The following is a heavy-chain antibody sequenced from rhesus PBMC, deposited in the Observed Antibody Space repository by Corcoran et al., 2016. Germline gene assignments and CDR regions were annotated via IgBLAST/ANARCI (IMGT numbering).Heavy chain of an antibody. CDR3: ATVGGRSGWYGSDDS. CDR2: LYGSTGSN. Sequence: QVQLQESGPGLVKPSETLSLTCAVSGGAISDYYYWSWIRQSPGKGLEWIGSLYGSTGSNYLHPSLRGLFTLSGETFKKYFSLRLRSVTGADTAVYYCATVGGRSGWYGSDDSWGQGVLVTVSS. V-gene: IGHV4S14*01. D-gene: IGHD6-31*01. J-gene: IGHJ4*01. CDR1: GGAISDYYY.